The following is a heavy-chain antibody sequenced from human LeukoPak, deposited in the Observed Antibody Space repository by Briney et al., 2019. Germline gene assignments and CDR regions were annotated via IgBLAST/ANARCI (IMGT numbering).Heavy chain of an antibody. V-gene: IGHV3-23*01. D-gene: IGHD4-23*01. Sequence: GGSLRLSCAASGFTFSSYAMSWVRQAPGKGLEWVSAISGSGGSTYYADSVKGRFIISRDNSKNTLYLQMNSLRAEDTAVYYCAKSSMTMVVKDCFDYWGQGTLVTVSS. CDR2: ISGSGGST. CDR3: AKSSMTMVVKDCFDY. J-gene: IGHJ4*02. CDR1: GFTFSSYA.